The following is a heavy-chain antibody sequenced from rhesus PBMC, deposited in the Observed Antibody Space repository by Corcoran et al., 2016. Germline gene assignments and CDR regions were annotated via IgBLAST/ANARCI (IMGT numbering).Heavy chain of an antibody. Sequence: QVQLQESGPGLVKASETLTLTCAVSGGSISGNYWSWIRQPPGQGLEWIGQINGNSGTTAYKPSRKSRVTISKDASKNQFSLKLSSVTAADTAVYYCARGGGSSYSQLPYGLDSWGQGVVVTVSS. V-gene: IGHV4-80*01. CDR1: GGSISGNY. CDR3: ARGGGSSYSQLPYGLDS. J-gene: IGHJ6*01. CDR2: INGNSGTT. D-gene: IGHD6-43*01.